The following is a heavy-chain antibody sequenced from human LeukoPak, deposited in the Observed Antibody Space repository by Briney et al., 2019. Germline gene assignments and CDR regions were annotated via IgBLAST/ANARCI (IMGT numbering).Heavy chain of an antibody. CDR1: GFTFSYYW. V-gene: IGHV3-7*01. CDR3: AKDRAWIQLWND. CDR2: VKQDGSEE. J-gene: IGHJ4*02. D-gene: IGHD5-18*01. Sequence: GGSLRLSRAASGFTFSYYWMSWIRQAPGKGLEWGASVKQDGSEEYYVDSVKGRFTISRDNAKNSLYLQMNSLRAEDTAVYYCAKDRAWIQLWNDWGQGTLVTVSS.